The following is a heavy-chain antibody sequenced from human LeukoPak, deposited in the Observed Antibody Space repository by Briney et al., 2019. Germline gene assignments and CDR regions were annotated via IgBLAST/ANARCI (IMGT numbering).Heavy chain of an antibody. CDR1: GFTFSDYS. CDR2: ITSSSSNI. D-gene: IGHD6-13*01. CDR3: ARDLGSSSWYFRPWLDP. Sequence: GGSLRLSCAASGFTFSDYSMNWVRQAPGKGLEWVSSITSSSSNIYYGDSVKGRVTISRDNAKNSLYLQMNSLRAEDTAVYYCARDLGSSSWYFRPWLDPWGQGTLVTVSS. J-gene: IGHJ5*02. V-gene: IGHV3-48*04.